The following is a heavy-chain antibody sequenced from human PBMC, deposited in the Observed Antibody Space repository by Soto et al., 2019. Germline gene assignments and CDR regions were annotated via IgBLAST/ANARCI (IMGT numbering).Heavy chain of an antibody. V-gene: IGHV4-34*01. D-gene: IGHD6-13*01. CDR3: ARSIAAACTVWFDP. CDR1: GGSFSGYY. Sequence: SETLSLTCAFYGGSFSGYYCTWIRQPPGTGLEWIGEITYSGSTYYNPSLKSRVTISVDTSKNQFSLKLSSVTAADTAVYYCARSIAAACTVWFDPWGQGTLVTVSS. CDR2: ITYSGST. J-gene: IGHJ5*02.